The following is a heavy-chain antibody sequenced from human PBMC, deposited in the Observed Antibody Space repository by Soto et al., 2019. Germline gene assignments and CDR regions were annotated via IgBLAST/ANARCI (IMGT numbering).Heavy chain of an antibody. D-gene: IGHD1-1*01. V-gene: IGHV1-18*01. J-gene: IGHJ4*02. CDR3: ARGRYGDY. CDR1: GYGFTTYG. Sequence: QIHLVQSGAAVKKPGASVKVSCKGSGYGFTTYGITWVRQAPGQGLEWMAWISAHNGNTNYAQKLQGRVTVTRDTSTSTAYMELRSLRSDDTAVDYCARGRYGDYWGQGALVTVSS. CDR2: ISAHNGNT.